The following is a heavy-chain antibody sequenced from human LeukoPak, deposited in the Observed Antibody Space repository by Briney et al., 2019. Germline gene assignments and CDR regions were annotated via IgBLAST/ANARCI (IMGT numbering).Heavy chain of an antibody. CDR1: GGSFSGYY. CDR2: INHSGST. V-gene: IGHV4-34*01. Sequence: SETLSLTCAVYGGSFSGYYWSWIRQPPGKGLEWMGEINHSGSTNYKPSLKSRVTISVDMFKNQCSLKLSSVTAADTAVYYCARASNDCSSTSCPFDYWGQGTLVTVSS. J-gene: IGHJ4*02. CDR3: ARASNDCSSTSCPFDY. D-gene: IGHD2-2*01.